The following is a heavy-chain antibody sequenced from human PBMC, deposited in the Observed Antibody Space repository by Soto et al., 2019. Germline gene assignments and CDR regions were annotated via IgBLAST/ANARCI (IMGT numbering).Heavy chain of an antibody. CDR3: ARPRGTTPAVWYFDL. V-gene: IGHV4-59*08. J-gene: IGHJ2*01. Sequence: QVQLQESGPGLVKPSETLSLTCTVSGGSISSHYWSWIRQPPGKGLEWIGYVYHSGKTDSNPSLKSRVTISMDTSNNQISLSLTSVTAADTAVYYCARPRGTTPAVWYFDLWGRGTLVTVSS. CDR2: VYHSGKT. CDR1: GGSISSHY. D-gene: IGHD1-26*01.